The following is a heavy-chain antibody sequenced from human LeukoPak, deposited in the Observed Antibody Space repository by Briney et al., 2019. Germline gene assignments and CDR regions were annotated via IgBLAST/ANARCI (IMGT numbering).Heavy chain of an antibody. CDR1: GYTFTGYY. V-gene: IGHV1-2*02. J-gene: IGHJ4*02. CDR3: APRGGSASLHFDS. Sequence: ASVNDSCKASGYTFTGYYIHWVRQAPGQGLEWMGWIDVDNGGKKYAQNFQGRVTMTRDTSVTTAYMDLIRLKSDDTAVYYCAPRGGSASLHFDSWGQGTLVTVSS. D-gene: IGHD3-16*01. CDR2: IDVDNGGK.